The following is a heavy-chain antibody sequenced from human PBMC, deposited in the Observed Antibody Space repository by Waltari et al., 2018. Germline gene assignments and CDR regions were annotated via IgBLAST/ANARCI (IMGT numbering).Heavy chain of an antibody. J-gene: IGHJ4*02. Sequence: EVQLVGSGGGLVQHGGSLRLSCAVSGFTFSSYWMSWVRQAPGKGLEWVANIKQDGAETYYADSVKGRFTISRDNAKNSLYLQMNSLRAEDTAVYYCAREDHACYNYWSQGTLVTVSS. CDR3: AREDHACYNY. CDR1: GFTFSSYW. V-gene: IGHV3-7*01. CDR2: IKQDGAET. D-gene: IGHD5-18*01.